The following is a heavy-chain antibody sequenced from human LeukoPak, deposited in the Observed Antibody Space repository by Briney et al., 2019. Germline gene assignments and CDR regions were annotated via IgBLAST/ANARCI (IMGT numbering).Heavy chain of an antibody. V-gene: IGHV4-4*02. CDR1: DGSISTSKW. D-gene: IGHD5-18*01. CDR2: IWHSGDT. Sequence: SETLSLTCAVSDGSISTSKWWTWVRQAPGRGLEWIGEIWHSGDTNYNPSLQSRLTLSVDKSKSQFSLKLRSVTAADTAVYYCARDPQAAMVDMDVWGQGTTVTVSS. CDR3: ARDPQAAMVDMDV. J-gene: IGHJ6*02.